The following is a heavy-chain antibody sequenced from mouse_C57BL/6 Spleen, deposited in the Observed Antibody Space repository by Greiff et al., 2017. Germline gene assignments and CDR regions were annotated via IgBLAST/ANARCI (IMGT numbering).Heavy chain of an antibody. CDR2: IDPEDGET. V-gene: IGHV14-2*01. D-gene: IGHD1-1*01. J-gene: IGHJ4*01. Sequence: EVQLQQSGAELVKPGASVKLSCTASGFNIKDYYMHWVKQRTEQGLEWIGRIDPEDGETNYAQKFKGKDTITADTSSNTAYLQLISLTSEDTAVYYCARAVVAKDAMDYGGQGTSGTVSS. CDR3: ARAVVAKDAMDY. CDR1: GFNIKDYY.